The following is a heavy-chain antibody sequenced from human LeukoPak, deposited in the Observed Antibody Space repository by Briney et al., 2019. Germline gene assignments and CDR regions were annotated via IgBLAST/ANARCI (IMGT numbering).Heavy chain of an antibody. J-gene: IGHJ4*02. D-gene: IGHD6-19*01. V-gene: IGHV4-59*01. CDR3: ARSTGGWSYFDH. Sequence: SETLSLTCTVSGGSISSNYWSWIRQPPGKGLEWIGYIYGSGTTNYNPSLKSRATISEDMSKNQFSLKVRSVTAADTAVYYCARSTGGWSYFDHWGQGILVTVSS. CDR2: IYGSGTT. CDR1: GGSISSNY.